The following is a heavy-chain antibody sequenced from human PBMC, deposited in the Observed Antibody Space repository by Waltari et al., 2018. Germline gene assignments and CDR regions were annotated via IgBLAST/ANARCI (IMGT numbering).Heavy chain of an antibody. CDR1: GGSFNAYY. J-gene: IGHJ5*02. CDR3: ARKEVIRSIYGGVRRESWFDP. D-gene: IGHD3-16*01. V-gene: IGHV4-34*02. Sequence: QVQLQQWGAGLVRPSETLSLTCAVYGGSFNAYYWTWIRQPPGKGLQWIGEINHNAPTNYNPSLKSRVTISVDTSKKQFSLNLTSVTAADTAVYYCARKEVIRSIYGGVRRESWFDPWGQGTLVSVSS. CDR2: INHNAPT.